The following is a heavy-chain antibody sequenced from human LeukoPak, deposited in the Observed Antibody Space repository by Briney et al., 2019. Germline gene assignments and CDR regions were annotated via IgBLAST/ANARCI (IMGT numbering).Heavy chain of an antibody. V-gene: IGHV4-4*09. CDR1: GTSIITSY. D-gene: IGHD5/OR15-5a*01. CDR2: IDSSGHT. CDR3: AKGFYDSRLNSNPFDF. J-gene: IGHJ4*02. Sequence: SETLSLTCTVSGTSIITSYWSWIRQIPGKGLEWVGFIDSSGHTDSNPSLSGRVTISIDTSKNQFFLRLTSVTAADTAVYYCAKGFYDSRLNSNPFDFWGRGTLVTVSS.